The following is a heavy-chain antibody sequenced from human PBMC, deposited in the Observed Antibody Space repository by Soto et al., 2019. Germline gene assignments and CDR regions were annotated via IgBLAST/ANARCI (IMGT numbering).Heavy chain of an antibody. J-gene: IGHJ4*01. CDR2: ITAGNGNR. CDR3: TIGGVISPGGDY. D-gene: IGHD2-8*02. Sequence: ASVKVSCKASGYTFTSYAMHWVRQAPGQRLEWMGRITAGNGNRKYSEKFQGRVTITRDTSASTAYMELSSLRSEDTAVYYCTIGGVISPGGDYWG. CDR1: GYTFTSYA. V-gene: IGHV1-3*01.